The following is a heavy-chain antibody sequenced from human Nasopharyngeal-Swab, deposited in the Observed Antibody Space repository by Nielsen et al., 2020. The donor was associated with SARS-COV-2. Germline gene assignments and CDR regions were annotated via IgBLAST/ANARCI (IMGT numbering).Heavy chain of an antibody. V-gene: IGHV2-70*01. D-gene: IGHD3-9*01. J-gene: IGHJ4*02. CDR3: ARSSYDILTGYYRFPFDY. Sequence: SGPTLVKPTQTLTLTCTFSGFSLSTSGVGVGWIRQPPGKALEWLELIYWDDDKYYSTSLKTRLTISKDTSKNQVVLTMTNMDPVDTATYYCARSSYDILTGYYRFPFDYWGQGTLVTVSS. CDR2: IYWDDDK. CDR1: GFSLSTSGVG.